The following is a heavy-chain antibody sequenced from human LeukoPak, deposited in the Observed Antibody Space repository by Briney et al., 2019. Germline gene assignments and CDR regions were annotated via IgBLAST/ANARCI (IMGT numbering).Heavy chain of an antibody. J-gene: IGHJ4*02. CDR3: AKGRMVRTYFDY. V-gene: IGHV3-23*01. Sequence: GGSLRLSCKTSGFTLRNYAMSWVRQAPGKGLEWVSAISGSGGSTYYADSVKGRFTISRDNSKNTLYLQMNSLRAEDTAVYYCAKGRMVRTYFDYWGQGTLVTVSS. CDR1: GFTLRNYA. CDR2: ISGSGGST. D-gene: IGHD3-10*01.